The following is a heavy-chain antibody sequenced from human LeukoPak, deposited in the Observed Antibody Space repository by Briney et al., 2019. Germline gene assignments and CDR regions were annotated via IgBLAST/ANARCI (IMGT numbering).Heavy chain of an antibody. D-gene: IGHD3-16*01. V-gene: IGHV3-66*03. CDR3: ARDRAVTQVWVEFDS. Sequence: PGGSLRLSCAGSGFSVSHYYMNWVRQAPGKGLEWVSLIRDTGETFYADSVKGRFTIPRDNSKNTMYLQMNRLRVEDTAVYFCARDRAVTQVWVEFDSWGQGTLVTVSS. CDR1: GFSVSHYY. J-gene: IGHJ5*01. CDR2: IRDTGET.